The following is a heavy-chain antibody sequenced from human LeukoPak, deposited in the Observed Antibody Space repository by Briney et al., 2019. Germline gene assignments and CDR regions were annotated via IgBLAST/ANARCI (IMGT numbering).Heavy chain of an antibody. CDR3: ARGYCSSTSCYRDGMDV. D-gene: IGHD2-2*01. V-gene: IGHV3-74*01. Sequence: GGSLRLSCAASGFTFSSYWMHWVRQAPGKGLVWVSRINSDGSSTSYADSVKGRFTISRDNAKNTLYLQMNSLRAEDTAVYYCARGYCSSTSCYRDGMDVWGQGTTVTVSS. CDR2: INSDGSST. CDR1: GFTFSSYW. J-gene: IGHJ6*02.